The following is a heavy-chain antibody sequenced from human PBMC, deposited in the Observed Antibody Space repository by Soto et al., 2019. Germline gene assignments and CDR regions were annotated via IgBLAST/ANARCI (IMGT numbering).Heavy chain of an antibody. V-gene: IGHV3-30*03. CDR3: ARDVAMPTGLGLGY. D-gene: IGHD2-2*01. Sequence: QVQLVESGGGVVQPGRSLRLSCAASGFAFTNYGMHWVRQAPGKGLEWVAFVSNDGNRKYYADSVKGRFTISRDNSENTVYLQMTSLRRDDTAVFYCARDVAMPTGLGLGYWGQGALVTVSS. CDR1: GFAFTNYG. J-gene: IGHJ4*02. CDR2: VSNDGNRK.